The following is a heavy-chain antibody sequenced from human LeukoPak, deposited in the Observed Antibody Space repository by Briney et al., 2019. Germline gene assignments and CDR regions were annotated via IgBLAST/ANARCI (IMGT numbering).Heavy chain of an antibody. D-gene: IGHD3-16*01. CDR3: ARGERGRGTKPEGYYFDY. CDR1: GGSITSSGYY. Sequence: SETLSLTCTVSGGSITSSGYYWGWLRQPPGQGLEWIGSIHYSGSTYYSPSLKSRVTISGDTSKNQFSLKLSSVTAADTAVYYCARGERGRGTKPEGYYFDYWGQGTLVTVSS. CDR2: IHYSGST. V-gene: IGHV4-39*07. J-gene: IGHJ4*02.